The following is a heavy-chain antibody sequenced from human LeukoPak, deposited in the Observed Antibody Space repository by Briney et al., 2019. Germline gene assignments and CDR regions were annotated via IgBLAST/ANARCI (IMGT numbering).Heavy chain of an antibody. CDR1: GYTFTSYD. V-gene: IGHV1-8*01. J-gene: IGHJ4*02. CDR2: MNPNSGNT. D-gene: IGHD1-26*01. CDR3: ARLLSGSWSADD. Sequence: GASVKVSCKASGYTFTSYDINWVRQATGQGLEWMGWMNPNSGNTGYAQKFQGRVSMTRNTSISTAYMELSSLRSEDTAVYYRARLLSGSWSADDWGQGTLVTVSS.